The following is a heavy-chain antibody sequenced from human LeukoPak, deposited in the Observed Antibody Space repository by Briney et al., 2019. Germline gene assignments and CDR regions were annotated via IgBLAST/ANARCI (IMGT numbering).Heavy chain of an antibody. V-gene: IGHV3-23*01. CDR2: ISGSGGTT. Sequence: PGGSLRLSCAASGFTFSSCAMSWVRQAPGKGLEGVSVISGSGGTTYSADSVKGRFTISRDNSKNTLYLQMNSLRAEDTAAYYCARERGNNGGNTNGYFGYWGRGTLVTVSS. J-gene: IGHJ4*02. CDR3: ARERGNNGGNTNGYFGY. CDR1: GFTFSSCA. D-gene: IGHD4-23*01.